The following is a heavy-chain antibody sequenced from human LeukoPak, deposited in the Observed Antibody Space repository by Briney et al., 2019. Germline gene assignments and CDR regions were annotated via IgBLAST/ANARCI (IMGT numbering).Heavy chain of an antibody. CDR3: ARDDSSSDYYGMDV. CDR2: ISSSSSYI. CDR1: GFTFNYYA. D-gene: IGHD6-6*01. J-gene: IGHJ6*02. Sequence: GRSLRLSCAASGFTFNYYAMHWVRQAPGKGLEWVSSISSSSSYIYYADSVKDRFTISRDNAKNSLYLQMNSLRAEDTAVYYCARDDSSSDYYGMDVWGQGTTVTVSS. V-gene: IGHV3-21*01.